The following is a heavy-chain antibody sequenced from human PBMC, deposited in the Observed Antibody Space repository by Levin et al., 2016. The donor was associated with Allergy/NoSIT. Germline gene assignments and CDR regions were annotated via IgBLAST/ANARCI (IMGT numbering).Heavy chain of an antibody. CDR1: GFTFSSYD. CDR2: ISSSSSHI. V-gene: IGHV3-48*02. J-gene: IGHJ6*02. D-gene: IGHD6-13*01. Sequence: GESLKISCAASGFTFSSYDMNWVRQAPGKGLEWVSYISSSSSHIYFGDSVKGRFTISRDNAKGSLYLQMNSLRDEDTAIYYCARDRERLARYSSMDVWGQGTTVTVSS. CDR3: ARDRERLARYSSMDV.